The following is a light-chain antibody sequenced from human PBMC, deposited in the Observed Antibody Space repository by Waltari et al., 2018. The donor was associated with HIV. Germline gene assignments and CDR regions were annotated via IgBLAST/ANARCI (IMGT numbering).Light chain of an antibody. CDR1: QSVSSN. Sequence: EIVMTQSPATLSVSPGERATLSCRASQSVSSNLAWYQQKPGQPPRLLIYDASTRATGIPARFSGSGSGTYFTLTISSLQSEDFAGYYCQQYNNWPPGTFGQGAKLEIK. CDR3: QQYNNWPPGT. CDR2: DAS. J-gene: IGKJ2*01. V-gene: IGKV3-15*01.